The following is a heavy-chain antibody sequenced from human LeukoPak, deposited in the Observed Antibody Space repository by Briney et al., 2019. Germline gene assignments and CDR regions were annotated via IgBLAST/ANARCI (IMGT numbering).Heavy chain of an antibody. J-gene: IGHJ4*02. Sequence: SETLSLTCTVSGGSITSYYWSWLRQPPGKGLEWIGFIYRSGSTHYKSSLNSRVTISVDTSRNQFSLRLSSVTAADTAVYYCARHSGSSPHYFDYWGQGTLVTVSS. CDR3: ARHSGSSPHYFDY. D-gene: IGHD1-26*01. CDR2: IYRSGST. CDR1: GGSITSYY. V-gene: IGHV4-59*08.